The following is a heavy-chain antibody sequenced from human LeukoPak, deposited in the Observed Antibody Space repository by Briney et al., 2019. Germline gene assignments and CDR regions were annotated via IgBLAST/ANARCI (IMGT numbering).Heavy chain of an antibody. CDR2: INKDGSEK. D-gene: IGHD1-14*01. Sequence: GGSLRLSCSASGFTLSNHWMNWVRQAPGKGLEWVANINKDGSEKNYVDPVKGRFTISRDNAKNSLYLQMNYLRPEDTAVYYCARQDHGPDYWGQGTLVTVSS. CDR1: GFTLSNHW. CDR3: ARQDHGPDY. J-gene: IGHJ4*02. V-gene: IGHV3-7*01.